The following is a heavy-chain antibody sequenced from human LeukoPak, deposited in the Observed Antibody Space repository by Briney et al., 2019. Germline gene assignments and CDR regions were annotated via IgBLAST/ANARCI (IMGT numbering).Heavy chain of an antibody. CDR3: ARAPSGSSSWYRASWFDP. V-gene: IGHV3-33*01. CDR1: GFTFSSYG. J-gene: IGHJ5*02. Sequence: GRSLRLSCAASGFTFSSYGMHWVRQAPGKGLEWVAVIWYDGSNKYYADSVKGRFTISRDNSKNTLYLQMNSLRAEDTAVYYCARAPSGSSSWYRASWFDPWGQGTLVTVSS. D-gene: IGHD6-13*01. CDR2: IWYDGSNK.